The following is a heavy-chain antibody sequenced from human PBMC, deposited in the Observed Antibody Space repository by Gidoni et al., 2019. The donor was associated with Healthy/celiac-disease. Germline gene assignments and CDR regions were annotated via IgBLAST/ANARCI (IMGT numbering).Heavy chain of an antibody. D-gene: IGHD6-13*01. Sequence: QVQLQESGPGLVKPSETLSLTCTVSGGSISRYYWSWIRQPAGKGLEWIGRIYTSGSTNYNPSLKSRVTMSVDTSKNQFSLKLSSVTAADTAVYYCARGPGIAAAGTNPSYYFDYWGQGTLVTVSS. J-gene: IGHJ4*02. CDR3: ARGPGIAAAGTNPSYYFDY. CDR2: IYTSGST. V-gene: IGHV4-4*07. CDR1: GGSISRYY.